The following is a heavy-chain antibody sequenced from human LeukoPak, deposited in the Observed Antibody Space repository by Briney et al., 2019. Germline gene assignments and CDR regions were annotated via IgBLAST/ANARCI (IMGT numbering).Heavy chain of an antibody. Sequence: HPGGSLRLSCAASGFTFSSYAMSWVRQAPGKGLEWVSAISGSGGSTYYADSVKGRFTISRDNSKNTLYLQMNSLRAEDTAVYFCAKVGYCTGSSCYNLECWGQGTLVTVSS. D-gene: IGHD2-15*01. CDR2: ISGSGGST. J-gene: IGHJ4*02. CDR3: AKVGYCTGSSCYNLEC. V-gene: IGHV3-23*01. CDR1: GFTFSSYA.